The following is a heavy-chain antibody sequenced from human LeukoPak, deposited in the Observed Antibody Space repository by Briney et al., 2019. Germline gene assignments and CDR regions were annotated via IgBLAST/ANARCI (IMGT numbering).Heavy chain of an antibody. Sequence: GGSLRLSCAASGFTFSSYAMSWVRQAAGKGLEWVSAISGSGGSTNYADSVKGRFTISRDNSKSTLYLQMNSLRAEDTAVYYCARGRGYNYCYGDYWGQGTLVTVSS. CDR1: GFTFSSYA. V-gene: IGHV3-23*01. D-gene: IGHD5-18*01. J-gene: IGHJ4*02. CDR3: ARGRGYNYCYGDY. CDR2: ISGSGGST.